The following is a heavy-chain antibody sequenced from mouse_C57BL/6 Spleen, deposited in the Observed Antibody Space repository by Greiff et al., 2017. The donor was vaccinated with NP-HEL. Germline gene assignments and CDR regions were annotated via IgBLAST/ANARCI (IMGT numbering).Heavy chain of an antibody. CDR1: GYAFSSSW. V-gene: IGHV1-82*01. J-gene: IGHJ1*03. Sequence: QVQLKESGPELVKPGASVKISCKASGYAFSSSWMNWVKQRPGKGLEWIGRIYPGDGDTNYNGKFKGKATLTADKSSSTAYMQLSSLTSEDSAVYFCARSVYYGSSWYFDVWGTGTTVTVSS. CDR3: ARSVYYGSSWYFDV. CDR2: IYPGDGDT. D-gene: IGHD1-1*01.